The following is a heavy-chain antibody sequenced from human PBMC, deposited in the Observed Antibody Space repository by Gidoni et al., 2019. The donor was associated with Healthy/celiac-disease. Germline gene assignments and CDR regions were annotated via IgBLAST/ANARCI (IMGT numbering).Heavy chain of an antibody. D-gene: IGHD5-12*01. V-gene: IGHV1-69-2*01. CDR2: VDPEDGET. CDR3: ATTSESGGPLTRSSDYYYYYGMDV. Sequence: EVQLVQSGAEVKKPGATVKISCKVSGYTFTDYYMHWVQQAPGKGLEWMGLVDPEDGETIYAEKFQGRVTITADTSTDTAYMELSSLRSEDTAVYYCATTSESGGPLTRSSDYYYYYGMDVWGQGTTVTVSS. J-gene: IGHJ6*02. CDR1: GYTFTDYY.